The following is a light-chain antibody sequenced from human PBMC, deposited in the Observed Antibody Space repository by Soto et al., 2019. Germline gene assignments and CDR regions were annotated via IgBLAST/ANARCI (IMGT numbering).Light chain of an antibody. CDR3: QQYGDSPRV. J-gene: IGKJ1*01. Sequence: EIVMTQSPATLSVSPGERATLSCRASQSVSRNLAWYQQQPGQAPRLLIYGASTRATGIPARFSGSGSGTEFTLTISSLQSEDFAVYYWQQYGDSPRVFGQGTKVEIK. V-gene: IGKV3-15*01. CDR1: QSVSRN. CDR2: GAS.